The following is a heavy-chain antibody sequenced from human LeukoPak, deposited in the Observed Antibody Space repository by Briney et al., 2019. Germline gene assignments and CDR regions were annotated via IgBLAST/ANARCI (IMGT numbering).Heavy chain of an antibody. Sequence: ASVKVSCKASGYTFTSYGISWARQAPGQGLEWMGWISAYNGNTNYAQKLQGRVTMTTDTSTSTAYMELRSLRSEERAVYYWARDDRGGDIVVVQAGFDPWGKGTLVT. V-gene: IGHV1-18*01. J-gene: IGHJ5*02. CDR2: ISAYNGNT. D-gene: IGHD2-2*01. CDR1: GYTFTSYG. CDR3: ARDDRGGDIVVVQAGFDP.